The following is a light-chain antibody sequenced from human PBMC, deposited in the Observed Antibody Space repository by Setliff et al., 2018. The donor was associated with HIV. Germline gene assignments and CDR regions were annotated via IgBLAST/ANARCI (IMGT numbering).Light chain of an antibody. CDR1: KIGSKS. V-gene: IGLV3-21*03. CDR2: DDN. J-gene: IGLJ1*01. CDR3: QVWDSSSDHHV. Sequence: SYALTQPPSVSVAPGKTARITCGGNKIGSKSVHWYQQKPGQAPVLVVYDDNDRPSGIPERFSGSNSGNTATLTISRVEAGDEADYYCQVWDSSSDHHVFGTGTKVTVL.